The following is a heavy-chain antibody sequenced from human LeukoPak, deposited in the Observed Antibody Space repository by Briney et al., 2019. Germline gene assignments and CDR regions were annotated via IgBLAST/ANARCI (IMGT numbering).Heavy chain of an antibody. CDR1: GYTFTGYY. CDR3: ARETVNYYDSSGCPWYNWFDP. CDR2: INPNSGGT. Sequence: ASVKVSCKASGYTFTGYYMHWVRQAPGQGLEWMGWINPNSGGTNYAQKFQGRVTMTRDTSISTAYMELSRLRSDDTAVYYCARETVNYYDSSGCPWYNWFDPWGQGTLVTVSS. D-gene: IGHD3-22*01. V-gene: IGHV1-2*02. J-gene: IGHJ5*02.